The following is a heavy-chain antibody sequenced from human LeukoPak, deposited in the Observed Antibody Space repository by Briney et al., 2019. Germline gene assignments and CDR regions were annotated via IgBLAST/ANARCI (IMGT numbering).Heavy chain of an antibody. CDR3: ARGTLYSSGWYFDY. D-gene: IGHD6-19*01. CDR1: GDSISSYY. V-gene: IGHV4-59*01. Sequence: SETLSLTCTVSGDSISSYYWVWIRQPPGKGLEWIGYIYYSGTTNYNPSLKSRVTISVDTSKNQFSLNLTSVTAADTAVYYCARGTLYSSGWYFDYWGQGTLVTVSS. J-gene: IGHJ4*02. CDR2: IYYSGTT.